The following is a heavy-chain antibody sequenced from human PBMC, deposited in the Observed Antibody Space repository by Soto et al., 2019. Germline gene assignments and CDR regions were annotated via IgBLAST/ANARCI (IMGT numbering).Heavy chain of an antibody. J-gene: IGHJ4*02. CDR3: ARGREIFGAVTPFEY. CDR1: GASLSDNY. V-gene: IGHV4-34*01. D-gene: IGHD3-3*01. CDR2: INHTGST. Sequence: SETLSLTCAVYGASLSDNYCNWLRQPPGKGPEWIGEINHTGSTKYNPSLKSRVTISLDTSKNQFSLSLRSVTAADTAVYYCARGREIFGAVTPFEYWGQGTQVTVSS.